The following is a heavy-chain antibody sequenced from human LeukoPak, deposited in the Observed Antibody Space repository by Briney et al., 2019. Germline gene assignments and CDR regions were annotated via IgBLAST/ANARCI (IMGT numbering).Heavy chain of an antibody. V-gene: IGHV1-46*01. J-gene: IGHJ3*02. Sequence: ASVKVSCKASGYTFTSHCVHWVRQAPGQGLEWMGIINPSGDNTNYAQNFQGRVTMTRDTSTSTVYMELSSLRSEDTAVYYCARARFNAFDIWGQGTMVTVSS. CDR3: ARARFNAFDI. CDR2: INPSGDNT. CDR1: GYTFTSHC.